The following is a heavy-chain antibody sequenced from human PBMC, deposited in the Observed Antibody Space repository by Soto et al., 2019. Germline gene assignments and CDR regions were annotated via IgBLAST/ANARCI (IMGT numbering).Heavy chain of an antibody. J-gene: IGHJ4*02. CDR2: IYYSGST. Sequence: ETLSLTCTVSGGSISSYYWSWIRQPPGKGLERIGYIYYSGSTNYNPSLKSRVTVSVDTSKNQFSLKPSSVTAADTAVYYCARPTYNSGSPFDYWGQGTLVTVSS. CDR1: GGSISSYY. D-gene: IGHD1-20*01. V-gene: IGHV4-59*01. CDR3: ARPTYNSGSPFDY.